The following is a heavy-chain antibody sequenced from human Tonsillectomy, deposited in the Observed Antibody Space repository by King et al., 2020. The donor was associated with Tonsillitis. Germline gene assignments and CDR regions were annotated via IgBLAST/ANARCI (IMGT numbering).Heavy chain of an antibody. Sequence: VQLVESGGGVVQPGGSLRLSCAASGFTFSSYWMSWVRQAPGKGLEWVANIKQEGSEKYYVDSVKGRFTISRDNAKNSLYLQMNSLRAEDTAVYYCAGTEWSTSSGFDYWGQGTLVTVSS. CDR3: AGTEWSTSSGFDY. D-gene: IGHD3-3*01. V-gene: IGHV3-7*01. CDR2: IKQEGSEK. J-gene: IGHJ4*02. CDR1: GFTFSSYW.